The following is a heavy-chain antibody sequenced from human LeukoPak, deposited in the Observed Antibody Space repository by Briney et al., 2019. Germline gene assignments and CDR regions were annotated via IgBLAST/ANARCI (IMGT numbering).Heavy chain of an antibody. CDR1: GVSFSGFY. V-gene: IGHV3-11*06. CDR3: ARGHYDMDV. Sequence: LTLTCAASGVSFSGFYMTWIRQPPGKGLEWLSHIYTSRTYKNLPDSVKGRFTISRDNANHSLYLQMNSLRAEDTAVYYCARGHYDMDVWGQGTTVSVSS. CDR2: IYTSRTYK. J-gene: IGHJ6*02.